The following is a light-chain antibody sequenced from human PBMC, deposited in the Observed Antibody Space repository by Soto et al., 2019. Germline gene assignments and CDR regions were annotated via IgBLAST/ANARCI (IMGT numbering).Light chain of an antibody. V-gene: IGKV3-11*01. J-gene: IGKJ4*01. CDR1: QSVSTY. CDR2: DAS. CDR3: QQRRDWPT. Sequence: IVLTQSPATLSLSPGERATLSCRASQSVSTYLVWYQQKGGQAPRLLIYDASSRATGIPARFSGSGSGTDFTLTISDLAPEDFAVYYCQQRRDWPTFGGGTTVEIK.